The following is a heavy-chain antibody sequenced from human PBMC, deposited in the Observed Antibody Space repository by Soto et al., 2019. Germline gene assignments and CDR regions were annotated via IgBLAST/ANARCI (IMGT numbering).Heavy chain of an antibody. J-gene: IGHJ5*02. V-gene: IGHV3-23*01. CDR3: PKGVTTIGATGSWFDH. Sequence: GGSLRLSCAVSGFTFNSYAMNWVRQAPGKGLEWVSSISGSGRITYYADAVKGRFTISRDNSKNTLFLQMNSLRSEDTAVYYCPKGVTTIGATGSWFDHWGPGTLVTVSS. CDR1: GFTFNSYA. CDR2: ISGSGRIT. D-gene: IGHD5-12*01.